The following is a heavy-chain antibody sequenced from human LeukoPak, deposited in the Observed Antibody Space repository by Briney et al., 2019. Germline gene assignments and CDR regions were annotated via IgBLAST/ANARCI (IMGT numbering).Heavy chain of an antibody. J-gene: IGHJ4*02. CDR1: GGTISSHY. D-gene: IGHD3-10*01. Sequence: SSETLSLTCTVSGGTISSHYWTWIRQPAGKGLEWIGSIYYSGDTDYRPSLKSRVTMSVDTSKNQFSLKLSSMTAADTAVYYCARRFGSWPDYFDYWGQGTLVTVSS. CDR2: IYYSGDT. CDR3: ARRFGSWPDYFDY. V-gene: IGHV4-59*04.